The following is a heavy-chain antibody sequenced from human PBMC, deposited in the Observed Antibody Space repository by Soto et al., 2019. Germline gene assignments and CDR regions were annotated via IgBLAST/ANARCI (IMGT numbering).Heavy chain of an antibody. CDR1: GYTFTSYT. V-gene: IGHV1-18*01. CDR3: ARVDAYNQPNFGY. D-gene: IGHD1-1*01. J-gene: IGHJ4*02. Sequence: QVQLVQSGAEVKKPGASVKVSCKASGYTFTSYTITWVRQAPGQGLEWMGWINPYNSNTNYAQKFQDRVTMTTDTSTSTAYMELRSLRYDDTAVYYCARVDAYNQPNFGYWGQGTLVTVSS. CDR2: INPYNSNT.